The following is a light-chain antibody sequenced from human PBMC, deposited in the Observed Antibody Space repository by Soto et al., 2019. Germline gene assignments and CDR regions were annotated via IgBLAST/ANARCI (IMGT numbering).Light chain of an antibody. Sequence: EIVMKHSPATLSVSPGERATLSCRASQSVSSNLAWYQQKPGQAPSLLIYDISARATGIPTRFSGSGSGTEFTLTISCLQYEDFAVYYCQQYNDWPLTFGGGTKVDIK. CDR3: QQYNDWPLT. CDR2: DIS. CDR1: QSVSSN. J-gene: IGKJ4*02. V-gene: IGKV3D-15*01.